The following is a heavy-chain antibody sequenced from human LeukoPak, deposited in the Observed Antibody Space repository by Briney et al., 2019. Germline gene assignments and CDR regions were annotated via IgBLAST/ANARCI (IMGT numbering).Heavy chain of an antibody. D-gene: IGHD6-13*01. J-gene: IGHJ4*02. CDR1: GFTFSSYA. V-gene: IGHV3-30-3*02. Sequence: GGSLRLSCAASGFTFSSYAMHWVRQAPGKGLEWVAVISYDGSNKYYADSVKGRFTISRDNSKNTLYLQMNSLRAEDTAVYYCAKPLTGIDDYWGQGTLVTVSS. CDR2: ISYDGSNK. CDR3: AKPLTGIDDY.